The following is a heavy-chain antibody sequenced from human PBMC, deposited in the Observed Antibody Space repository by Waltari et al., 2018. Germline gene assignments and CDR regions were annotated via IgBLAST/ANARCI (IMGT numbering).Heavy chain of an antibody. CDR2: LDPEDEET. J-gene: IGHJ6*02. D-gene: IGHD3-10*01. CDR3: TTDIMLRVFSNV. V-gene: IGHV1-24*01. Sequence: QVQLVQSGAEVRKPGASVKVSCKVSGYSLRELSIHGLRQAPGKGLEWVGGLDPEDEETVYAQKFQGRVTMTEDTSTDTAYMELSSLRSDDTAVYYCTTDIMLRVFSNVWGQGTTVTVSS. CDR1: GYSLRELS.